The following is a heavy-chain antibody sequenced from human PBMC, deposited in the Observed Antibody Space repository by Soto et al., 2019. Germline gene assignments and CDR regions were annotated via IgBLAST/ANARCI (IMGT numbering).Heavy chain of an antibody. Sequence: RASVKVSCKASGYTFTGYYMHWVRQAPGQGLEWMGWINPNSGGTNYAQKFQGRVTMTRDTSISTAYMELSRLRSDDTAVYYCAIGYCSGGSCYSYYYYYGMDVWRQGTTVTVSS. CDR2: INPNSGGT. J-gene: IGHJ6*02. CDR1: GYTFTGYY. CDR3: AIGYCSGGSCYSYYYYYGMDV. D-gene: IGHD2-15*01. V-gene: IGHV1-2*02.